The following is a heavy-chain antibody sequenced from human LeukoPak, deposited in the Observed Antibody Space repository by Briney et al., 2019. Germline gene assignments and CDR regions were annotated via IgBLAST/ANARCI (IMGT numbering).Heavy chain of an antibody. CDR3: ARVAGYYYDSSGYPTYYYYYMDV. CDR1: GFPFSSYS. D-gene: IGHD3-22*01. J-gene: IGHJ6*03. CDR2: ISSSSSYI. Sequence: GGSLRLSCAAFGFPFSSYSMNWVRQAPGKGLEWVSSISSSSSYIYYADSVKGRFTISRDNAKNSLYLQMNSLRAEDTAVYYCARVAGYYYDSSGYPTYYYYYMDVWGKGTTVTVSS. V-gene: IGHV3-21*01.